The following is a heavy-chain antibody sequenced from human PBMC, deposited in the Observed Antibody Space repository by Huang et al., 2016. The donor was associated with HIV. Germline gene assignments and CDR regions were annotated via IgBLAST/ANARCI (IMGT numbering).Heavy chain of an antibody. J-gene: IGHJ4*02. Sequence: QLQLQESGPGQVKPSETLSLTCTVSGAFISSTNYYWGWIRQSPGKGLEWVGSVYQSGSTNYNASLKSRVTLSVDTSRNQFSLRLNSVTAADTAVYYCASQHIGAAATWFWGRGTQVAVSS. D-gene: IGHD6-13*01. CDR3: ASQHIGAAATWF. CDR1: GAFISSTNYY. CDR2: VYQSGST. V-gene: IGHV4-39*01.